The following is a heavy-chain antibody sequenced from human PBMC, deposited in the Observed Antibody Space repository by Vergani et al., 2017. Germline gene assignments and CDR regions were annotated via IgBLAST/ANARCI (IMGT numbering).Heavy chain of an antibody. D-gene: IGHD2-2*01. Sequence: VQLVESGGGLVQPGRSLRLSCAASGFSFDDYGMHWVRQAPGKGLEWVAVIWYDGSNKYYADSVKGRFTISRDNSKNTLYLQMNSLRAEDTAVYYCARGLQEYQLLPQHWFDPWGQGTLVTVSS. CDR3: ARGLQEYQLLPQHWFDP. J-gene: IGHJ5*02. CDR2: IWYDGSNK. V-gene: IGHV3-33*08. CDR1: GFSFDDYG.